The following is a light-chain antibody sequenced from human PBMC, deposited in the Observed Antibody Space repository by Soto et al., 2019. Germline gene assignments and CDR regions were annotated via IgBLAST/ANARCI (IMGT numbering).Light chain of an antibody. V-gene: IGLV2-14*01. J-gene: IGLJ1*01. CDR3: SSYTSSSTLV. CDR2: DVS. CDR1: SSDVGGYNY. Sequence: QSVLTQPTSVSGSPGQSITISCTGTSSDVGGYNYVSWYQQHPGKAPKLMIYDVSNRPSGVSNRFSGSKSGNMASLTISGLQAEDEADYYCSSYTSSSTLVFGTGTNVTVL.